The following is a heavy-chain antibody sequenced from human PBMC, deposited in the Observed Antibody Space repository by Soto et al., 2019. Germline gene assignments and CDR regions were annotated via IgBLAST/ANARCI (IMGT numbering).Heavy chain of an antibody. J-gene: IGHJ4*02. CDR3: TTGRQTLRFLEWPPLVFDY. V-gene: IGHV1-69*01. CDR1: GGTFSSYA. D-gene: IGHD3-3*01. CDR2: IIPIFGTA. Sequence: QVQLVQSGAEVKKPGSSVKVSCKASGGTFSSYAISWVRQAPGQGLEWMGGIIPIFGTANYAQKFQGRVTITADESTSTAYMELSSLRSEDTAVYYCTTGRQTLRFLEWPPLVFDYWGQGTLVTVSS.